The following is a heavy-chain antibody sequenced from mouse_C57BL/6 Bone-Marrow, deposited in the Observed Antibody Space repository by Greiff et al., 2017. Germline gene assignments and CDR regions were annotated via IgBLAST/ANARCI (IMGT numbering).Heavy chain of an antibody. CDR2: IFPGDGDP. V-gene: IGHV1-80*01. CDR3: ARGAY. J-gene: IGHJ3*01. Sequence: VHVKQSGAVLVKPGASVKISCKASGYAFSSSWMNWVNQRPGKGLEWIGQIFPGDGDPNYTGKFKGKATLTADKSSSTAYMQLSSLTSEDSAVYSCARGAYWGQGTLVTVSA. CDR1: GYAFSSSW.